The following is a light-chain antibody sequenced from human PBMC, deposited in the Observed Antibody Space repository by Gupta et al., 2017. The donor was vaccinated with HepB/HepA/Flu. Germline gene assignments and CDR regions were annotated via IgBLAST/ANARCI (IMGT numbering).Light chain of an antibody. V-gene: IGLV3-21*03. CDR1: NIDIKM. CDR3: QVWDRDSDNMV. J-gene: IGLJ2*01. CDR2: DND. Sequence: SYVLTQPPSVSVAPGITGRITCGGDNIDIKMVHWDHRRPGQPPVLVVYDNDDRPSGIPDRFSGANSGNTATLTISRVEAGDEADYHCQVWDRDSDNMVFGGGTKLTVL.